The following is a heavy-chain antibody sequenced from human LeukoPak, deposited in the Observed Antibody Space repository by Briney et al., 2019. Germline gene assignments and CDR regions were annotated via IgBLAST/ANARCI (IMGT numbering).Heavy chain of an antibody. CDR1: GYTFTHYG. J-gene: IGHJ4*02. CDR3: ARGVYGDYELDY. V-gene: IGHV3-7*01. CDR2: IKQDGSEK. D-gene: IGHD4-17*01. Sequence: GGSLRLSCVISGYTFTHYGFHWVRQAPGKGLEWVSNIKQDGSEKYYVDSVKGRFTISRDNAKNSLYLQMNSLRAEDTAVYYCARGVYGDYELDYWGQGTLVTVSS.